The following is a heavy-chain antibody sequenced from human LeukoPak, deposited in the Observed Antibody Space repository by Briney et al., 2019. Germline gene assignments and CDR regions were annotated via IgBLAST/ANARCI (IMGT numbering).Heavy chain of an antibody. CDR1: GFAFSGAW. J-gene: IGHJ4*02. V-gene: IGHV3-74*03. CDR3: AKPAWGGTFDD. D-gene: IGHD3-16*01. CDR2: INNDGTTT. Sequence: GGSLRLSCAASGFAFSGAWMHWVRQAPGKGLVWVSRINNDGTTTMYADSVKGRFTLSRDNAKNTLYLQVDSLRAEDTAVYYCAKPAWGGTFDDWGQGTLVTVSS.